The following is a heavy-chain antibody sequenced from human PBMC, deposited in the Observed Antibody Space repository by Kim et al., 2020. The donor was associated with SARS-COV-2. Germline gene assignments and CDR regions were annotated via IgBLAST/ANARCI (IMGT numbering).Heavy chain of an antibody. Sequence: SETLSLTCAVYGGSFSGCYWSWIRQPPGKGLEWIGEINHSGSTNYNPSLKSRVTISVDTSKNQFSLKLSSVTAADTAVYYCARGQSPGAGRGWHYWGQGTLVTVSS. D-gene: IGHD6-19*01. CDR1: GGSFSGCY. J-gene: IGHJ4*02. V-gene: IGHV4-34*01. CDR2: INHSGST. CDR3: ARGQSPGAGRGWHY.